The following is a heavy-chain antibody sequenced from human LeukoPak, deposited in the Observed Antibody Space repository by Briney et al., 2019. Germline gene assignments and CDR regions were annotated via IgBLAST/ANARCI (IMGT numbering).Heavy chain of an antibody. J-gene: IGHJ6*02. CDR2: FDPEDGET. Sequence: GASVTVSCKVSGYTLTELSMHWVRQAPGKGLEWMGGFDPEDGETIYAQRFQGRVTMTEDTSTDTAYMELSSLRSEDTAVYYCATEAGYGDPQTATYYYGMDVWGQGTTVTVSS. D-gene: IGHD4-17*01. V-gene: IGHV1-24*01. CDR3: ATEAGYGDPQTATYYYGMDV. CDR1: GYTLTELS.